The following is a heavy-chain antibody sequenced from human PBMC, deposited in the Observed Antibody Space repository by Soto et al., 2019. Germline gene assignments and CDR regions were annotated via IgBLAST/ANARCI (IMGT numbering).Heavy chain of an antibody. D-gene: IGHD6-13*01. Sequence: GGSLRLSCAASGFTVSSNYMSWVRQAPGKGLEWVSVIYSGGSTYYADSVKGRFTISRDNSKNTLYLQMNSLRAEDTAVYYCARDSISIAAAGTSGYWGQGTLVTVSS. CDR2: IYSGGST. CDR3: ARDSISIAAAGTSGY. J-gene: IGHJ4*02. V-gene: IGHV3-66*01. CDR1: GFTVSSNY.